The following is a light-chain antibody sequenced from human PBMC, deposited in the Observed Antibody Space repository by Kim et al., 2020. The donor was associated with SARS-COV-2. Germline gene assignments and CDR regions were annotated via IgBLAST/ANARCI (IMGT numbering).Light chain of an antibody. CDR1: SSNIGAGYD. CDR3: QSYDSSLSAWV. CDR2: DNN. V-gene: IGLV1-40*01. J-gene: IGLJ3*02. Sequence: RCTIACTGSSSNIGAGYDVHWYQQLPGAAPTLLIYDNNERPAGVPDRFSGSKSGTSASLAITGLQAEDEADYYCQSYDSSLSAWVFGGGTQLTVL.